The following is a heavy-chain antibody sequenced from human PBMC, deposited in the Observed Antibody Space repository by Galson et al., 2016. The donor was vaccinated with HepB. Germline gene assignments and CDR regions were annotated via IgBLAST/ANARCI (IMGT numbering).Heavy chain of an antibody. V-gene: IGHV3-48*02. CDR2: ITFTSFSI. CDR1: GFTFSTYN. D-gene: IGHD6-6*01. J-gene: IGHJ3*02. Sequence: SLRLSCAASGFTFSTYNMNWVRQAPGKGLEWVSYITFTSFSIYYADSVKGRFTISRDNAKNSLYLQMNSLRDEDTAVYYCASGGRGEEYRAAFDIWGQGTMATVSS. CDR3: ASGGRGEEYRAAFDI.